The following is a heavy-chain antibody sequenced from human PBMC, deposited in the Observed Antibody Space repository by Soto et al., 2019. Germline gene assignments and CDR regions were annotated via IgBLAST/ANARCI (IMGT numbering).Heavy chain of an antibody. J-gene: IGHJ4*02. CDR3: VRDYSGYDLVGQNFDY. D-gene: IGHD5-12*01. V-gene: IGHV3-30-3*01. CDR1: GFTFSSYA. Sequence: QVQLVESGGGVVQPGRSLRLSCAASGFTFSSYAMHWVRQAPGKGLQWVAVISYDGSNKYYADSVKGRFTISRDNSKNTLYLQMNSLRAEDTAVYYCVRDYSGYDLVGQNFDYWGQGTLVTVSS. CDR2: ISYDGSNK.